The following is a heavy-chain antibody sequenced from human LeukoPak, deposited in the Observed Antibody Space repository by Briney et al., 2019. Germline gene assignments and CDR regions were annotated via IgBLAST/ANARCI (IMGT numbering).Heavy chain of an antibody. CDR3: ARAGTMVRGVIS. J-gene: IGHJ4*02. D-gene: IGHD3-10*01. CDR2: INHSGST. Sequence: SETLSLTCTVSGGSISSYYWSWIRQPPGKGLEWIGEINHSGSTNYNPSLKSRVTISVDTSKNQFSLKLSSVTAAGTAVYYCARAGTMVRGVISWGQGTLVTVSS. V-gene: IGHV4-34*01. CDR1: GGSISSYY.